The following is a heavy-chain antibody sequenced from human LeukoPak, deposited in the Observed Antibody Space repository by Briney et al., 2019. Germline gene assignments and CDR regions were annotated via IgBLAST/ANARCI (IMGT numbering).Heavy chain of an antibody. D-gene: IGHD6-19*01. J-gene: IGHJ4*02. CDR1: GYTFTNYG. V-gene: IGHV1-18*01. Sequence: ASVKVSCQASGYTFTNYGVTWVRQAPGQGLEWMGWISAYSGHTNYAQKLQDRVTMTTDTSTSTAYMELRSLRSDDTAVYYCARDAGTSGSSEDYWGQGTLVTVSS. CDR3: ARDAGTSGSSEDY. CDR2: ISAYSGHT.